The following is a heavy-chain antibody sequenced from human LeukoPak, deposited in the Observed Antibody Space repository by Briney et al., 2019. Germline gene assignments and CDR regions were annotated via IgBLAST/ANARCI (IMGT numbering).Heavy chain of an antibody. Sequence: GGSLRLSCAASGFTFSSYEMNWVRQAPGKGLEWVSYISSSGSTIYYADSVKGQFTISRDNAKNSLYLQMNSLRAEDTAVYYCARDGGWFGDANWFDPWGQGTLVTVSS. V-gene: IGHV3-48*03. D-gene: IGHD3-10*01. J-gene: IGHJ5*02. CDR3: ARDGGWFGDANWFDP. CDR2: ISSSGSTI. CDR1: GFTFSSYE.